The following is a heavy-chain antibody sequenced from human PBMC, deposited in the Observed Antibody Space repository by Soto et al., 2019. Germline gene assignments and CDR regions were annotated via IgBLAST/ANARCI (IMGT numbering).Heavy chain of an antibody. CDR1: GASISSGDSY. CDR2: IFHSGST. D-gene: IGHD1-7*01. V-gene: IGHV4-30-4*01. J-gene: IGHJ4*02. Sequence: SETLSLTCTVSGASISSGDSYWSWIRQPPGKGLEWIGYIFHSGSTYYNPSLKSRITLSIDMSNNQFSLNLRSVTAADTAVYYCVREANWNYEVGNYFDNWGQGILVTVSS. CDR3: VREANWNYEVGNYFDN.